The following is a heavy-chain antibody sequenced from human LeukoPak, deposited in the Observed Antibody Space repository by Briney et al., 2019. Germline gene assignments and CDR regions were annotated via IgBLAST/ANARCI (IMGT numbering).Heavy chain of an antibody. CDR1: GGSISSYY. Sequence: SETLSLTCTVSGGSISSYYWSWIRQPPGKGLEWIGYIYYSGSTNYNPSLKSRVTISVDTSKNQFSLKLSSVTAADTAVYYCASLYGDYVGLACWGQGTLVTVSS. J-gene: IGHJ4*02. CDR3: ASLYGDYVGLAC. D-gene: IGHD4-17*01. CDR2: IYYSGST. V-gene: IGHV4-59*01.